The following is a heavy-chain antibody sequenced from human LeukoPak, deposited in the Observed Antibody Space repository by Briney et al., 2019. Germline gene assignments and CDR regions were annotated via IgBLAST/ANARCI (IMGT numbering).Heavy chain of an antibody. Sequence: SETLSLTCAVYGGSFSGYFWSWIRQPPGKGLEWIGEINHSGSTNYNPSLMSRVTISVDTSKNQFSLNLSSVTAAGTAVYYCARTTLRHFDWSPDAFDIWGQGTMVTVSS. CDR3: ARTTLRHFDWSPDAFDI. V-gene: IGHV4-34*01. CDR2: INHSGST. D-gene: IGHD3-9*01. J-gene: IGHJ3*02. CDR1: GGSFSGYF.